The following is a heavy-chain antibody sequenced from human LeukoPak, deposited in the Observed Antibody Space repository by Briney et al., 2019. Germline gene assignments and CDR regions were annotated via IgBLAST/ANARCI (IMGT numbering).Heavy chain of an antibody. CDR1: GFTFSSYA. D-gene: IGHD3-10*01. Sequence: GGSLRLSCAASGFTFSSYAMSWVRQAPGKGLEWVSAISGSGGSTYYADSVKGRFTISRDNSKNTLYLQMNSLRAEDTAVYYCAKWIDYYGSGSPYYYYYGMDVWGQGTTVTVSS. CDR3: AKWIDYYGSGSPYYYYYGMDV. V-gene: IGHV3-23*01. CDR2: ISGSGGST. J-gene: IGHJ6*02.